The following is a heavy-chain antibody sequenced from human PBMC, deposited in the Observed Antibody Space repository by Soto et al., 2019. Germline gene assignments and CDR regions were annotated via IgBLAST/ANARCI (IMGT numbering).Heavy chain of an antibody. CDR3: ARVPSPFDFYYAMDV. Sequence: KTSETLSLTCTVSGDSIGRGNKYFSWIRQSPGKGLEWIGYIFSSGTTYYNPSLKSRLTMSLDTSQNQFSLKLNSVTAADTAVYFCARVPSPFDFYYAMDVWGQGTTVTVSS. D-gene: IGHD3-16*01. CDR1: GDSIGRGNKY. CDR2: IFSSGTT. V-gene: IGHV4-30-4*02. J-gene: IGHJ6*02.